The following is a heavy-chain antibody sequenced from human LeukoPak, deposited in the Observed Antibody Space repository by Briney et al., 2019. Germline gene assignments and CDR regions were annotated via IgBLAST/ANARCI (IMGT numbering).Heavy chain of an antibody. CDR3: ARERWLQSPDY. CDR1: GGSFINYY. D-gene: IGHD5-24*01. Sequence: SETLSLTCAVYGGSFINYYWSWIRQPPGKGLDWIGEINHSGSTNYNPSLKSRVTISVDTSKNQFSLKLSSVTAADTAVYYCARERWLQSPDYWGQGTLVTVSS. J-gene: IGHJ4*02. CDR2: INHSGST. V-gene: IGHV4-34*01.